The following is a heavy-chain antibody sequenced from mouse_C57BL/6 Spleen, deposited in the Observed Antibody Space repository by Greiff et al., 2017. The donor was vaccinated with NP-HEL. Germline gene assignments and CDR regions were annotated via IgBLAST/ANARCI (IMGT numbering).Heavy chain of an antibody. CDR1: GYSFTGYY. CDR2: INPSTGGT. V-gene: IGHV1-43*01. CDR3: ARPDGYYFDY. J-gene: IGHJ2*01. Sequence: VQLQQSGPELVKPGASVKISCKASGYSFTGYYLHWVKQSSEKSLEWIGEINPSTGGTSYNQKFKGKATLTVDKSSSTAYMQLKSLTSEDSAVYYCARPDGYYFDYWGQGTTLTVSS. D-gene: IGHD2-3*01.